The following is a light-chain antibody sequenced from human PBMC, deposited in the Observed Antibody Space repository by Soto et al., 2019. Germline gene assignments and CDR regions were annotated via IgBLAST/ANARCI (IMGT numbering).Light chain of an antibody. CDR1: QSVSSY. Sequence: EIVLTQSPATLSLSPGERATLSCRASQSVSSYLAWYQQKPGQAPRLLIYDASNRATGIPARFSGSGSGTDFTLTISSLVPEDFAVYYCQQRSNWPTFGGGTKVDIK. J-gene: IGKJ4*01. CDR3: QQRSNWPT. V-gene: IGKV3-11*01. CDR2: DAS.